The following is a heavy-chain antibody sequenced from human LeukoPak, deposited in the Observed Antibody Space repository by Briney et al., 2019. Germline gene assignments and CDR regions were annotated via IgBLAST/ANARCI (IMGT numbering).Heavy chain of an antibody. CDR2: IIPIFGTA. Sequence: GASVKVSCKASGGTFSSYAISWVRQAPGQGLEWMGGIIPIFGTANYAQKFQGRVTITADKSTSTAYMELSSLRSEDTAVYYCARGPILGVVITTNWFDPWGQGTLVTVSS. J-gene: IGHJ5*02. D-gene: IGHD3-3*01. CDR1: GGTFSSYA. CDR3: ARGPILGVVITTNWFDP. V-gene: IGHV1-69*06.